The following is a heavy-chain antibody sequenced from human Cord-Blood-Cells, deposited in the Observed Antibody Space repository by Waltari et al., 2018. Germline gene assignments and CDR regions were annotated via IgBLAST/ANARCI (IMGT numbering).Heavy chain of an antibody. CDR2: IYHSGST. CDR1: GYSISSGYY. J-gene: IGHJ6*02. Sequence: QVQLQESGPGLVKPSETLSLTCTVSGYSISSGYYWGWIRQPPGKGLGWIGSIYHSGSTYYNPSLKSRVTISVDTSKNQFSLKLSSVTAADTAVYYCARLGSSYYYYYGMDVWGQGTTVTVSS. V-gene: IGHV4-38-2*02. CDR3: ARLGSSYYYYYGMDV. D-gene: IGHD2-15*01.